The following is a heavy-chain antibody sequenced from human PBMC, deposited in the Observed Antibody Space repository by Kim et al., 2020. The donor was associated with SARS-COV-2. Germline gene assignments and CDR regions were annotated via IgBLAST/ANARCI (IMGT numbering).Heavy chain of an antibody. CDR1: GGTFSSYA. CDR3: ARDSQPFGVVIGGMDV. J-gene: IGHJ6*02. D-gene: IGHD3-3*01. CDR2: IIPIFGTA. V-gene: IGHV1-69*13. Sequence: SVKVSCKASGGTFSSYAISWVRQAPGQGLEWMGGIIPIFGTANYAQKFQGRVTITADESTSTAYMELSSLRSEDMAVYYCARDSQPFGVVIGGMDVWGQGTTVTVSS.